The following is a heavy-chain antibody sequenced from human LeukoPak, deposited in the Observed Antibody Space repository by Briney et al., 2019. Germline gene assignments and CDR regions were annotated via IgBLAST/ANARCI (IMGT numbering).Heavy chain of an antibody. J-gene: IGHJ4*02. V-gene: IGHV4-39*01. CDR1: GGSISSSSYY. CDR2: IYYSGST. D-gene: IGHD3-3*01. CDR3: ARSYDFWSGYYGY. Sequence: SETLSLTCTVSGGSISSSSYYWGWIRQPPGKGLEWIGSIYYSGSTYYNPSLKSRVTISVDTSKNQFSLKLSSVTAADTAVYYCARSYDFWSGYYGYWGQGSLVTVSS.